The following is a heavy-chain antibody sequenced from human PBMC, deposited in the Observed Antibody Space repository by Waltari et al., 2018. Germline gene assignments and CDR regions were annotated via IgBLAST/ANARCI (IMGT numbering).Heavy chain of an antibody. CDR2: IHQSGST. CDR1: GYSISSGSY. J-gene: IGHJ5*02. CDR3: ARVGLLGNWFDP. Sequence: QVQLQESGPGLVKPSETLSLTCTVSGYSISSGSYWGWIRQPPGKGLEWIGSIHQSGSTYYNPSLKSRVTRSVDTSKNQFSLKLSSVTAADTAVYYCARVGLLGNWFDPWGQGTLVTVSS. V-gene: IGHV4-38-2*02. D-gene: IGHD2-15*01.